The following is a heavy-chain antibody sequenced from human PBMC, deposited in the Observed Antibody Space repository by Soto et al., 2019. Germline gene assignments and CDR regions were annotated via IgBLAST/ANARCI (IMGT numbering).Heavy chain of an antibody. CDR3: APNWFDP. J-gene: IGHJ5*02. Sequence: GGALRISCAASGFTFSSYGMHWVRQAPGKGLVWVSRINSDGSSTNYADSVKGRFTISRDNTKNTLYLQMNSLRDEDTAVYYCAPNWFDPWGQGTLVTVSS. V-gene: IGHV3-74*01. CDR2: INSDGSST. CDR1: GFTFSSYG.